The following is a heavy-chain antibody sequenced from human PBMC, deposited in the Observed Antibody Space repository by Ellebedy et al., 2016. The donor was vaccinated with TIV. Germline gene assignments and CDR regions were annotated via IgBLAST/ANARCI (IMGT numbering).Heavy chain of an antibody. J-gene: IGHJ4*02. CDR3: ARLSRGVIKVAFDY. V-gene: IGHV5-51*01. CDR1: GYSFTSYW. D-gene: IGHD3-10*01. CDR2: IYPTDSDN. Sequence: GESLKISCKGSGYSFTSYWIGWVRQMPGKGLEWMAIIYPTDSDNRYSPSFQGQVTISVDKSISTAYLQWSSLKASDTAIYYCARLSRGVIKVAFDYWGQGTLVTVSS.